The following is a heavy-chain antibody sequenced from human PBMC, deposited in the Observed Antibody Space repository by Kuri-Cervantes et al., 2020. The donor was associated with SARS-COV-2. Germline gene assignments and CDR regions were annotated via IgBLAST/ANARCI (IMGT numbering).Heavy chain of an antibody. CDR2: IWYDGSNK. CDR3: ARGGDIVAVPAAIEFLRRFDP. D-gene: IGHD2-2*01. V-gene: IGHV3-33*08. Sequence: GESLKISCAASGFTFSSYGMHWVRQAPGKGLEWVAVIWYDGSNKYYADSVKGRFTISRDNSKNTLYLQMNSLRAEDTAVYYCARGGDIVAVPAAIEFLRRFDPWGQGTLVTVSS. CDR1: GFTFSSYG. J-gene: IGHJ5*02.